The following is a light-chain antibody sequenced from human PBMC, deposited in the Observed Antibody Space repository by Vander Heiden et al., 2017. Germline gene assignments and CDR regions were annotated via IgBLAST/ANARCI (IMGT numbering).Light chain of an antibody. Sequence: DLQLTQSPSPLSASVGDRVTITCRASQSISSSLTWYQQKPGKAPKLLIYAASSLQSGVPSRFSGSGSGTDFTLTISSLQPEDFATYYGQQSYSTLITFGQGTRLEIK. V-gene: IGKV1-39*01. CDR2: AAS. CDR3: QQSYSTLIT. J-gene: IGKJ5*01. CDR1: QSISSS.